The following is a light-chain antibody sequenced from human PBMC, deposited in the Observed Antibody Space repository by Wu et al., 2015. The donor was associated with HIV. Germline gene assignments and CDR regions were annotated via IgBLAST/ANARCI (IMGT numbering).Light chain of an antibody. CDR2: AAS. CDR3: QKYNTAPWT. Sequence: DIQMTQSPSSLSASVGDRVTIACRASQDISIYLAWYQQKPGKVPKLLIYAASTLQSGVPSRFSGSGSGTDFTLTISSLQPEDVATYYCQKYNTAPWTFGQGTKVEMK. CDR1: QDISIY. J-gene: IGKJ1*01. V-gene: IGKV1-27*01.